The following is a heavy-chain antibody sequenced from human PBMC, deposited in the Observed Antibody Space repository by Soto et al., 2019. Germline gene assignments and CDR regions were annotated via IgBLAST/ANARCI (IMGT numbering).Heavy chain of an antibody. J-gene: IGHJ6*01. Sequence: QVQLQESGPGLVKPSETLSLTCTVSGGSISSYYWTWIRQPPGKGLEWIGYIYYSGSTNYNPSLKSRVTISVDTSKNQFSLNLSSVTAADTAVYYCARDRCLRLGAGMDVCGQGTTVTVSS. V-gene: IGHV4-59*01. CDR3: ARDRCLRLGAGMDV. CDR1: GGSISSYY. D-gene: IGHD4-17*01. CDR2: IYYSGST.